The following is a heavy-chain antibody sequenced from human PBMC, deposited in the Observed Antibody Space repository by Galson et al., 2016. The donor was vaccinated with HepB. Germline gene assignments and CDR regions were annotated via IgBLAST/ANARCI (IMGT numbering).Heavy chain of an antibody. J-gene: IGHJ4*02. CDR2: IGLVGDT. D-gene: IGHD5-12*01. V-gene: IGHV3-13*01. Sequence: SLRLSCAASGFTFSTSDMHWVRQATGKGLEWVSTIGLVGDTYYPGSVGGRFTISRENAKNSLYLQMNSLRVEDTAMYYCAMGAYDRIHFWGQGTLVTVSS. CDR3: AMGAYDRIHF. CDR1: GFTFSTSD.